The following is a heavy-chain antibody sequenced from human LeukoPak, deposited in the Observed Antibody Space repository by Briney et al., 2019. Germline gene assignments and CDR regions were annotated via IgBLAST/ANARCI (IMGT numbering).Heavy chain of an antibody. CDR2: IYTSGST. CDR1: GGSISSYY. J-gene: IGHJ4*02. Sequence: SETLSLTCTVSGGSISSYYWSWIRQPAGKGLEWIGRIYTSGSTNYNPSLKSRVTMSVDTSKNQFSLKLSSVTAADTAVYYCAREPPRLSRQGFFDYWGQGTLVTVSS. V-gene: IGHV4-4*07. CDR3: AREPPRLSRQGFFDY. D-gene: IGHD5-24*01.